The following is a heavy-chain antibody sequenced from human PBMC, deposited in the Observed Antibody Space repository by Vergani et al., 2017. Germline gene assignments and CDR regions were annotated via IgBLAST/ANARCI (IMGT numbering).Heavy chain of an antibody. J-gene: IGHJ5*02. Sequence: QVQLQQWGAGLLKPSETLSLTCAVYGGSFSGYYWSWIRQPPGKGLEWIGEINHSGSTNYNPSLKSRATISVDTSKNQFSLKLSSVTAADAAVYYCARGRGRGNWFDPWGQGTLVTVSS. CDR3: ARGRGRGNWFDP. D-gene: IGHD3-16*01. CDR1: GGSFSGYY. CDR2: INHSGST. V-gene: IGHV4-34*01.